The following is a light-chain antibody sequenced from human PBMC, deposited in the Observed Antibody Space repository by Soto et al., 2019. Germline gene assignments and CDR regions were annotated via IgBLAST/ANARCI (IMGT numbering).Light chain of an antibody. CDR3: CSYAGSYTYV. Sequence: QSALTQPRSVSGSPGQSVTISCTGTSSDVGGYNYVSWYQQHPGKAPKLMIYDVSKRPSGVPDRVSGSKSGNTASLTISGLQAEDEADYYFCSYAGSYTYVFGTGTKLTVL. CDR1: SSDVGGYNY. J-gene: IGLJ1*01. V-gene: IGLV2-11*01. CDR2: DVS.